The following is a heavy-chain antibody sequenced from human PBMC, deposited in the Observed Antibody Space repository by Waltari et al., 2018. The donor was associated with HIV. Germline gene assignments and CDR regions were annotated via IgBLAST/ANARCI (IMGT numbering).Heavy chain of an antibody. CDR3: ARDLPPYDSSGY. D-gene: IGHD3-22*01. Sequence: QVQLQESGPGLVTPSETLSLTCPVSGGTISSYYCTWTRQPPGKGLEWIGYIYYSGSPNYNPSLKSRVTISVDTSKNQFSLKLSSVTAADTAVYYCARDLPPYDSSGYWGQGTLVTVSS. CDR1: GGTISSYY. J-gene: IGHJ4*02. V-gene: IGHV4-59*01. CDR2: IYYSGSP.